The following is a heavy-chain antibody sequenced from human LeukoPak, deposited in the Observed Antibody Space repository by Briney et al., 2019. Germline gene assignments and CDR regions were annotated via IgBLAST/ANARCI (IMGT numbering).Heavy chain of an antibody. CDR1: GFIFSEFA. J-gene: IGHJ4*02. CDR3: ARGYCFDRRGYYNFDY. Sequence: GGSLRLSCASSGFIFSEFALHWFRQAPGKGPEWVAVISYDGTTEYYADSVKGRFTISRDNSKSTLSLQMNSVRPEDTAVYYCARGYCFDRRGYYNFDYWGQGTLVTVSS. CDR2: ISYDGTTE. V-gene: IGHV3-30*17. D-gene: IGHD3-22*01.